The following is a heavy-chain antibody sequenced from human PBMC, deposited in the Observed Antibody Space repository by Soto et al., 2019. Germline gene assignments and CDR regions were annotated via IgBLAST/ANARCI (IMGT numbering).Heavy chain of an antibody. D-gene: IGHD6-13*01. CDR3: ARAPPYSSSWYYFDY. CDR1: GFTVSSNY. V-gene: IGHV3-53*01. CDR2: IYSGGST. Sequence: GGSLRLSCAASGFTVSSNYMSWVRQAPGKGLEWVSVIYSGGSTYYADSVKGRFTISRDNSKNTLYLQMNSLRAEDTAVYYCARAPPYSSSWYYFDYWGQGTLVTVSS. J-gene: IGHJ4*02.